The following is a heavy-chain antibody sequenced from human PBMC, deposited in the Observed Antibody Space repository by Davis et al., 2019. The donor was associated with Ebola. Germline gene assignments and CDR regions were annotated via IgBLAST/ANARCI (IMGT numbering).Heavy chain of an antibody. J-gene: IGHJ5*02. Sequence: MPSETLSLTCTVSGDSVSSSNSFWSWLRHHPGKGLERIGDIHYSGSAHYNPSLKSRLTLSIDKSRNQFSLGLTSVTAADTALYYCARDRGSGSYYQIDPWGQGILVNVSS. D-gene: IGHD3-10*01. CDR3: ARDRGSGSYYQIDP. CDR1: GDSVSSSNSF. V-gene: IGHV4-31*03. CDR2: IHYSGSA.